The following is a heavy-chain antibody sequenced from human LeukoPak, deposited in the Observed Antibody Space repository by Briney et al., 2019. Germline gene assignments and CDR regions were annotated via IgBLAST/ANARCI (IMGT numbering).Heavy chain of an antibody. Sequence: ASVKVSCKASGYPFSAHFLNWVRQAPGQGLEWMGNIDTTTGNPRYAQDFTGRFVFSLDTSVSTAYLQIASLKADDTAAYYCVRGTPTPGMDYWGQGTQVAVSS. CDR3: VRGTPTPGMDY. J-gene: IGHJ4*02. V-gene: IGHV7-4-1*01. CDR2: IDTTTGNP. CDR1: GYPFSAHF. D-gene: IGHD3-10*01.